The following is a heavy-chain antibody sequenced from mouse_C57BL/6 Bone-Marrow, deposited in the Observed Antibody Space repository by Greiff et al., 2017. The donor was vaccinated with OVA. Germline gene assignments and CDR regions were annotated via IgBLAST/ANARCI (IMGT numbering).Heavy chain of an antibody. J-gene: IGHJ2*01. CDR3: ARRAYYSNCFDY. CDR2: ISNGGGST. D-gene: IGHD2-5*01. V-gene: IGHV5-12*01. CDR1: GFTFSDYY. Sequence: EVKLMESGGGLVQPGGSLKLSCAASGFTFSDYYMYWVRQTPEKRLEWVAYISNGGGSTYYPDTVKGRFTISRDNAKNTLYLQMSRLKSEDTAMYYGARRAYYSNCFDYWGQGTTLTVSS.